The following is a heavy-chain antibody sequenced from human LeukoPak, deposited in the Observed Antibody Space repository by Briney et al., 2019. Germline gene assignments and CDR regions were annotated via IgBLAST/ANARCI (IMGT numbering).Heavy chain of an antibody. V-gene: IGHV4-59*12. CDR2: IYYSGST. J-gene: IGHJ4*02. D-gene: IGHD6-25*01. CDR1: GGSISSYY. Sequence: SETLSLTCTVSGGSISSYYWSRIRQPPGKGLEWIGYIYYSGSTNYNPSLKSRVTISVDKSKNQFSLKLSSVTAADTAVYYCARDGPSGIDYWGQGTLVTVSS. CDR3: ARDGPSGIDY.